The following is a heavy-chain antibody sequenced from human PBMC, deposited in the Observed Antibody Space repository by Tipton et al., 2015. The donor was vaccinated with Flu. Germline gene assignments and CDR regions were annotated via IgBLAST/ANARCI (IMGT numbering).Heavy chain of an antibody. CDR2: IGGSGVGS. D-gene: IGHD3-10*01. CDR3: AKHMLASFGLADY. CDR1: GFTFSTYA. Sequence: GSLRLSCAASGFTFSTYAMSWVRHAPGKGLEWVAGIGGSGVGSFYADSVKGRFAISRGDSKNTVYLQVNSLRAEDTAVYYCAKHMLASFGLADYWGQGTRVTVSS. V-gene: IGHV3-23*01. J-gene: IGHJ4*02.